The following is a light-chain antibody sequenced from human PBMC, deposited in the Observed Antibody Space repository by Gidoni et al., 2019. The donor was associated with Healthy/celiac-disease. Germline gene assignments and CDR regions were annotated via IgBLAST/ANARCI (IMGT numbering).Light chain of an antibody. Sequence: ELVLTQSPGTLSLSPGERATLSCRASQSVSSSYLAWYQQKPGQAPRLLIYGASSRATGIPDRFSGSGSGTDFTLTISRLEPEDFAVYYCQQYDPGTFGQGTKVEIK. CDR1: QSVSSSY. V-gene: IGKV3-20*01. CDR2: GAS. J-gene: IGKJ1*01. CDR3: QQYDPGT.